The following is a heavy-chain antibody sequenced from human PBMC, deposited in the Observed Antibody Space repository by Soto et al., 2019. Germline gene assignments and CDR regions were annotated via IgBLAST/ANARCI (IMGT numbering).Heavy chain of an antibody. D-gene: IGHD6-19*01. J-gene: IGHJ5*02. Sequence: PGGSLRLSCAASGFTFSSYAMHWVRQAPGKGLEWVAVISYDGSDKYYAELVKGRFTISRDISKNTLFLQMNSLRAEDTAVYYCAREQGIAVADPGYNWFDPWGQGTLVTVSS. V-gene: IGHV3-30-3*01. CDR1: GFTFSSYA. CDR2: ISYDGSDK. CDR3: AREQGIAVADPGYNWFDP.